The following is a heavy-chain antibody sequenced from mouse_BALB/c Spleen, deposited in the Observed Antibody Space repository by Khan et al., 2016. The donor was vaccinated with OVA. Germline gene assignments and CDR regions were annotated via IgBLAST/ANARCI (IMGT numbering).Heavy chain of an antibody. V-gene: IGHV14-3*02. J-gene: IGHJ2*01. CDR2: IYPANGNN. CDR3: ARMARK. CDR1: GLNFKGYD. Sequence: VQLKQSGAGLVKSGATVKLSCTASGLNFKGYDMHWLKQCPEKGLEWIGMIYPANGNNYYYAKLPGKGIITADTSTNTAYLQLSSLTSEDTAVYYCARMARKWGQGTTLTVSS.